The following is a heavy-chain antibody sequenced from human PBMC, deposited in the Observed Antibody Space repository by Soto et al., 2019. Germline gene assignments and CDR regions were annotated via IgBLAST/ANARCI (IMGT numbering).Heavy chain of an antibody. CDR2: IFPFIGST. J-gene: IGHJ4*02. CDR3: ARGGYSSSFRFDY. Sequence: SVKVSCKASGGTFGSYAINWALQAPGQGLEWVGGIFPFIGSTNYAHSFQGRVTITADDLTTTAYMELSSLRSDDTAVYYCARGGYSSSFRFDYWGQGTLVTVSS. V-gene: IGHV1-69*13. CDR1: GGTFGSYA. D-gene: IGHD6-6*01.